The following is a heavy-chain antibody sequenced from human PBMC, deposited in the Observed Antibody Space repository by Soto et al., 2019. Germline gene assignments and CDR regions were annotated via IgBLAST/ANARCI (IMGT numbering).Heavy chain of an antibody. Sequence: QVQLQESGPGLVKPSQTLSLTCTVSGGSISSGGYYWSWIRQHQGKGLEWIGYIYYSGSTYYNPSLKSRVTISVDTSKNQFSLKLSSVTAAVTAVYYCARAGVVTATVSVHFQHWGQGTLVTVSS. CDR3: ARAGVVTATVSVHFQH. CDR1: GGSISSGGYY. V-gene: IGHV4-31*03. D-gene: IGHD2-21*02. J-gene: IGHJ1*01. CDR2: IYYSGST.